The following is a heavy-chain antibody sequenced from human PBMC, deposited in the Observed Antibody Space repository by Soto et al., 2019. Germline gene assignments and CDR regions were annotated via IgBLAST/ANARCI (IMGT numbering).Heavy chain of an antibody. CDR2: IYYSGSA. CDR3: ARDALRFLEWGDHYYGMDV. Sequence: QVQLQESGPGLVKPSETLSLTCTVSGGSVSSGRYYWSWIRQPPGKGLEWIGYIYYSGSAYYNPSLKSRITIAVDTSKNQFSLKLSSVTAADTAVYYCARDALRFLEWGDHYYGMDVWGQGTTVTVSS. CDR1: GGSVSSGRYY. V-gene: IGHV4-61*01. D-gene: IGHD3-3*01. J-gene: IGHJ6*02.